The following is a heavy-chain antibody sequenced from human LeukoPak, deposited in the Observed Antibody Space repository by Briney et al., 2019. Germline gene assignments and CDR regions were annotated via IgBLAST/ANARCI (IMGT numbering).Heavy chain of an antibody. CDR1: GYTFSSNA. Sequence: GASVKVSCKASGYTFSSNAINWVRQAPGQGLEWMGGIIPILGTANYAQKFQGRVTITADESTSTAYMELSSLRSEDTAVYYRARDGYRGRYDTIPLDYWGQGTLVTVSS. D-gene: IGHD3-22*01. CDR2: IIPILGTA. J-gene: IGHJ4*02. V-gene: IGHV1-69*13. CDR3: ARDGYRGRYDTIPLDY.